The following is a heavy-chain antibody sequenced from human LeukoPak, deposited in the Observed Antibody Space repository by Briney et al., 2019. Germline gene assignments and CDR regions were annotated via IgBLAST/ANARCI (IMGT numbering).Heavy chain of an antibody. CDR3: AKEKGRGGFDY. V-gene: IGHV3-9*01. J-gene: IGHJ4*02. CDR1: GFTFDDYA. Sequence: GGSLRLSCAASGFTFDDYAMHWVRQAPGKGLEWVSGISWNSGSIGYADSVKGRFTISRDNAKNSLHLQMNSLRAEDTALYYCAKEKGRGGFDYWGQGTLVTVSS. CDR2: ISWNSGSI. D-gene: IGHD3-10*01.